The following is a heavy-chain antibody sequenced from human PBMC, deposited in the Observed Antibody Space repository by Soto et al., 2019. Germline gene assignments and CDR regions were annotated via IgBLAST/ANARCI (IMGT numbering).Heavy chain of an antibody. Sequence: QVQLVQSGAEVKKPGASVKVSCKASGYTFTSYGISWVRQAPGQGLEWMGWIRAYKRNTNYARKLQGRGTMSADTATSTAYMELRSRRSDDTAVYYCAYGSGSYYTIWGQGTLVTVSS. CDR3: AYGSGSYYTI. V-gene: IGHV1-18*01. J-gene: IGHJ4*02. D-gene: IGHD3-10*01. CDR1: GYTFTSYG. CDR2: IRAYKRNT.